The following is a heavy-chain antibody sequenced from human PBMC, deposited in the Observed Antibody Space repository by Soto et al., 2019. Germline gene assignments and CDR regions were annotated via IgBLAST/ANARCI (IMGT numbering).Heavy chain of an antibody. CDR1: GYTFTSYG. CDR3: ARQVDLRITIFGVVIPDLGYYMDV. J-gene: IGHJ6*03. CDR2: ISAYNGNT. D-gene: IGHD3-3*01. Sequence: QVQLVQSGAEVKKPGASVKVSCKASGYTFTSYGISWVRQAPGQGLEWMGWISAYNGNTNYAQKLQGRVTMTTDTSTSTAYMELRSLRSDDTAVYYCARQVDLRITIFGVVIPDLGYYMDVWGKGTTVTVSS. V-gene: IGHV1-18*01.